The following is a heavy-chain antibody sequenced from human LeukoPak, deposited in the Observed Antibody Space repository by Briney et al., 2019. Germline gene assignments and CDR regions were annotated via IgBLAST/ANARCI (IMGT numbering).Heavy chain of an antibody. D-gene: IGHD6-13*01. Sequence: GGSLRLSCAASGFTFDDYGMSWVRQAPGKGVEWVSGINWKGGSTGYADSVKGRFTISRDNAKNSLYLQMNSLRAEDTALYYCARLQQLDYYYYYYMDVWGKGTTVTVSS. J-gene: IGHJ6*03. CDR2: INWKGGST. V-gene: IGHV3-20*04. CDR1: GFTFDDYG. CDR3: ARLQQLDYYYYYYMDV.